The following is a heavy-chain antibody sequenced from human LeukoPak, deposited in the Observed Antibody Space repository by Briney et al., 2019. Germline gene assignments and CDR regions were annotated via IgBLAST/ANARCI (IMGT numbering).Heavy chain of an antibody. CDR1: GGSITSYY. Sequence: SETLSLTCSVSGGSITSYYWSWIRQPAGKGLEWIGRIHTSGSTNHNPSLKSRATMSVDTSKNQFSLKLSSVTAADTAVYYCARDRYYYDSSGYYNWFDPWGQGTPVTVSS. CDR3: ARDRYYYDSSGYYNWFDP. V-gene: IGHV4-4*07. J-gene: IGHJ5*02. CDR2: IHTSGST. D-gene: IGHD3-22*01.